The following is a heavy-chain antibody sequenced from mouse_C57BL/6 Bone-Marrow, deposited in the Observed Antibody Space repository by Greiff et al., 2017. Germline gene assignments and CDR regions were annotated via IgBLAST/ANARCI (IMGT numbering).Heavy chain of an antibody. Sequence: QVQLKQSGAELVRPGTSVKVSCKASGYAFTNYLIEWVKQRPGQGLEWIGVINPGSGGTNYNEKFKGKATLTADKSSSTAYMQLSSLTSEDSAVYFCARSRLLRLDYWGQGTILTVSS. D-gene: IGHD2-3*01. CDR1: GYAFTNYL. CDR2: INPGSGGT. V-gene: IGHV1-54*01. CDR3: ARSRLLRLDY. J-gene: IGHJ2*01.